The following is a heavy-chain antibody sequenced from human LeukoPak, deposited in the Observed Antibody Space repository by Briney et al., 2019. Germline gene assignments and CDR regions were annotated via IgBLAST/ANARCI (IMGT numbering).Heavy chain of an antibody. CDR2: IWYDGSNK. Sequence: GGSLRLSCAASGFTFSSYGMHWVRQAPGKGLEWVAVIWYDGSNKYYADSVKGRFTISRGNSKNTLYLQMNSLRAEDTAVYYCAREGRCGGDCYYDYWDQGTLVTVSS. CDR1: GFTFSSYG. V-gene: IGHV3-33*01. D-gene: IGHD2-21*02. CDR3: AREGRCGGDCYYDY. J-gene: IGHJ4*02.